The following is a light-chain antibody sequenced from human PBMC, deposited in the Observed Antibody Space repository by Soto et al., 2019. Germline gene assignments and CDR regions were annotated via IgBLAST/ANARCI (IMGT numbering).Light chain of an antibody. CDR2: RNN. J-gene: IGLJ2*01. CDR1: SPNIGSNY. Sequence: QSVLTQPPSASGTPGQRVTISCSGSSPNIGSNYVYWYQQLQGTAPKLLIYRNNQRPSGVPDRFSGSKSGTSASLAISGLRSEDEADYYCAAWDDSLSAVVFGGGTKLTVL. CDR3: AAWDDSLSAVV. V-gene: IGLV1-47*01.